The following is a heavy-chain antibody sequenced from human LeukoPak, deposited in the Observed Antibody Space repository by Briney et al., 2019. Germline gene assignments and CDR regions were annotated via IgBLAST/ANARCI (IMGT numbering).Heavy chain of an antibody. Sequence: SETLSLTCTVSGGFINIYYWSWIRQPAGKGLEWIGRIYTSGSTNYNPSLKTRVTMSVDTSKNQLSLKLSSVTAADTAVYYCAREGYPMVRGVIITAQLFDPWGQGTLVTVSS. J-gene: IGHJ5*02. D-gene: IGHD3-10*01. CDR3: AREGYPMVRGVIITAQLFDP. V-gene: IGHV4-4*07. CDR1: GGFINIYY. CDR2: IYTSGST.